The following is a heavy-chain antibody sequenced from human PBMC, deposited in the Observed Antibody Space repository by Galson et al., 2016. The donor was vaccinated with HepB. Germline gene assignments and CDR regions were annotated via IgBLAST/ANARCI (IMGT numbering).Heavy chain of an antibody. V-gene: IGHV6-1*01. Sequence: CAISGDSVSNNNAGWYWIRQSPSRGLECLGRTFYRSNWQNDYAESVNSRISINADAAKNEFSLHLRSVTPEDTGVYSCARSYLLGSGFGWWGPGTPVTVSS. J-gene: IGHJ4*02. CDR3: ARSYLLGSGFGW. CDR2: TFYRSNWQN. D-gene: IGHD7-27*01. CDR1: GDSVSNNNAG.